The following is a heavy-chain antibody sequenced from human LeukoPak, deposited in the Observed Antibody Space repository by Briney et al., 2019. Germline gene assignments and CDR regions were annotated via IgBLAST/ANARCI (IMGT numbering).Heavy chain of an antibody. D-gene: IGHD2-2*01. V-gene: IGHV1-18*01. J-gene: IGHJ4*02. CDR2: ISAYNGNT. CDR1: GYTFTSYG. Sequence: ASVKVSCKASGYTFTSYGISWVRQAPGQGLEWMGWISAYNGNTNYAQKLQGRVTMTTDTSTSTAYMELRSLRSEDTAVYYCARGLPYCSSTSCQYYFDYWGQGTLVTVSS. CDR3: ARGLPYCSSTSCQYYFDY.